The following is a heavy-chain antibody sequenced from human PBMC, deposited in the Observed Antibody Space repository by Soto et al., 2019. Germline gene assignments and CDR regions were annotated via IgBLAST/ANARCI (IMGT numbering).Heavy chain of an antibody. D-gene: IGHD1-7*01. J-gene: IGHJ3*02. CDR1: GFTFSSYA. Sequence: GGSLRLSCAASGFTFSSYAMHWVRQAPGKGLEWVAVISYDGSNKYYADSVKGRFTISRDNSKNTLYLQMNSLRAEDTAVYYCARAWNYALRSAFDIWGQGTMVTVSS. V-gene: IGHV3-30-3*01. CDR3: ARAWNYALRSAFDI. CDR2: ISYDGSNK.